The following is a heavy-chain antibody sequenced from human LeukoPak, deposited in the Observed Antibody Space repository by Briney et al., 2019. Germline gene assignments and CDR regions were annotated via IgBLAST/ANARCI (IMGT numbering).Heavy chain of an antibody. CDR3: ARNRYSSGWYAY. D-gene: IGHD6-19*01. CDR1: GRSFSGYY. J-gene: IGHJ4*02. V-gene: IGHV4-34*01. Sequence: NPSETLSLTRAVYGRSFSGYYWRWVRQPPRRGREWVGEHTHSGSTNYNPSLKSRVTISVDTSKNQFSLKLSSVTAADTAVYYCARNRYSSGWYAYWGQGTLVTVSS. CDR2: HTHSGST.